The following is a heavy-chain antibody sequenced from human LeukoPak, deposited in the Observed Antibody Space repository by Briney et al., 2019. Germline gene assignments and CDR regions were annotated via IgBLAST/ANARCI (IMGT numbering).Heavy chain of an antibody. CDR1: GFSFYSYV. D-gene: IGHD3-3*01. CDR2: ISDSGGST. V-gene: IGHV3-23*01. J-gene: IGHJ4*02. Sequence: PGGSLRLSCAASGFSFYSYVMSWVPQAPGKGLEWVSGISDSGGSTYYADSVKGRFTLSRDNSKNMLYLQMNSLRAEDTAVYYCAKAYDLWSGYPLFDFWGQGTLVTVSS. CDR3: AKAYDLWSGYPLFDF.